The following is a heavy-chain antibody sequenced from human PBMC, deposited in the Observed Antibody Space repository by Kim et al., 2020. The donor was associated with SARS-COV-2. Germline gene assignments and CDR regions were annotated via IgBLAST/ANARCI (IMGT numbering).Heavy chain of an antibody. J-gene: IGHJ4*02. V-gene: IGHV3-33*06. CDR1: GFTFSSYG. CDR2: IWYDGSKQ. D-gene: IGHD2-2*01. CDR3: ANGGSSSSWAHLY. Sequence: GGSLRLSCAASGFTFSSYGMHWVRQAPGKGLEWVAVIWYDGSKQYYVDSVKGRFTISRDNSKNTLYLQMNSLRREDTAVYYCANGGSSSSWAHLYWGQGT.